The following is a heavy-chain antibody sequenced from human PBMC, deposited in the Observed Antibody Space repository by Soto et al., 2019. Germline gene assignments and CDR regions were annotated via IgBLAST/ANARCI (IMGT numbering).Heavy chain of an antibody. CDR1: GDSISSYY. CDR2: IYYSGST. D-gene: IGHD5-12*01. J-gene: IGHJ5*02. Sequence: SETLSLTCTVSGDSISSYYWSWIRQPPGKGLEWIGYIYYSGSTNYNPSLKSRVTISVDTPKNQFSLKLTSVTAADTAVYYCARGVATIGPWGHGTLVTVSS. CDR3: ARGVATIGP. V-gene: IGHV4-59*01.